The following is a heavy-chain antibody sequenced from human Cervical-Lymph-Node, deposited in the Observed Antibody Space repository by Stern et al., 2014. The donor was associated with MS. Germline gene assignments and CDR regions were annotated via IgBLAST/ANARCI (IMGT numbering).Heavy chain of an antibody. CDR1: GGSISSGDNY. Sequence: QLQLQESGPGLVKPSQTLSLTCTVSGGSISSGDNYWSWIRQHPGKGPEWIGYIHYSGGTYFNPSLKSRATISADTSKNQFSLKLNSMTAADTAVYYCARVPDYGDAFFDYWGQGILVTVSS. J-gene: IGHJ4*02. V-gene: IGHV4-30-4*01. D-gene: IGHD4-17*01. CDR3: ARVPDYGDAFFDY. CDR2: IHYSGGT.